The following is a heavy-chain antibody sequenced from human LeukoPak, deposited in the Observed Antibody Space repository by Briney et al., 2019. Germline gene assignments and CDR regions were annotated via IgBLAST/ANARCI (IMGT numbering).Heavy chain of an antibody. J-gene: IGHJ4*02. Sequence: GGSLRLSCAASGFTFSNYWMNWVRQAPGKGLEWVANIKQDGSEKYYVDSVKGRFTISRDNAKNSLYWQLNSLRVEDTAVYYCASQRFLDYWGQGTLVTVPS. CDR2: IKQDGSEK. D-gene: IGHD3-3*01. CDR1: GFTFSNYW. CDR3: ASQRFLDY. V-gene: IGHV3-7*01.